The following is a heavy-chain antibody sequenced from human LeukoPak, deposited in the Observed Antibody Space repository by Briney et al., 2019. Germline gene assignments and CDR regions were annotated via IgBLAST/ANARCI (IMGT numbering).Heavy chain of an antibody. Sequence: PGVSLRLSCPASGLTLSTHCVHWVRLAPGNGMEWVAVIWYDGTHIYYGDSVNGRFTISRDNSKGTVYLQLNSPRDDDTAMYYCATDAGGPYDNYANHFDFWGQGTLVTVSS. CDR3: ATDAGGPYDNYANHFDF. CDR2: IWYDGTHI. CDR1: GLTLSTHC. D-gene: IGHD1-1*01. V-gene: IGHV3-33*01. J-gene: IGHJ4*02.